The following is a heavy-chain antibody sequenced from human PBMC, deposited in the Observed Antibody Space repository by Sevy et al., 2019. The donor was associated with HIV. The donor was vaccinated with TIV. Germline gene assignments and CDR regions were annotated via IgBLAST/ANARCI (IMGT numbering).Heavy chain of an antibody. CDR2: LSDSGVST. V-gene: IGHV3-23*01. D-gene: IGHD3-9*01. J-gene: IGHJ4*02. Sequence: GGSLRLSCAASGFTSSSYAMNWVRQPPGRGLEWVSTLSDSGVSTYYSDSVKGRFTISRDNSKNILYLQMNSLRAEDTSVYYCARDRATSATGTLIDYWGQGTLVTVSS. CDR1: GFTSSSYA. CDR3: ARDRATSATGTLIDY.